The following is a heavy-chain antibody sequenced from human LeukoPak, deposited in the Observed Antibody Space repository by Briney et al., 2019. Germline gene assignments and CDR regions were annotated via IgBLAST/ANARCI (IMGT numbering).Heavy chain of an antibody. D-gene: IGHD2-21*01. J-gene: IGHJ4*02. CDR3: AKGEGDY. CDR1: GGSISSYY. Sequence: SETLSLTCTVSGGSISSYYWSWIRQPPGKGLEWIGYIYYSGSTNYNPSLKSRVTISVDTSKNQFSLKLSSVTAADTAVYYCAKGEGDYWGQGTLVTVSS. V-gene: IGHV4-59*08. CDR2: IYYSGST.